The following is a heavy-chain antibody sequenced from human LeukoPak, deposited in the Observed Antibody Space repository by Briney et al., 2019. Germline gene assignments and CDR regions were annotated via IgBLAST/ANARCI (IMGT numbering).Heavy chain of an antibody. J-gene: IGHJ6*03. CDR3: ARARIVGLFYYYMAV. Sequence: PGRSLRLSCVASEFTFSTYGMHWVRQAPGKGLEWVALIWYDGTNQYYADSVKGRFTISRDNSENTLYLQMNSLTVEDTAVYFCARARIVGLFYYYMAVWGKGTTVTVSS. CDR1: EFTFSTYG. CDR2: IWYDGTNQ. V-gene: IGHV3-33*01. D-gene: IGHD2-21*01.